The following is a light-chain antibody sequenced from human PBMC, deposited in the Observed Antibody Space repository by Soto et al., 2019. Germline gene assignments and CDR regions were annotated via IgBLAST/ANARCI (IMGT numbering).Light chain of an antibody. CDR2: KAS. J-gene: IGKJ1*01. V-gene: IGKV1-5*03. Sequence: DIQMTQSPSTLSASVGDRVAITCRASQSINSWLAWYQQKPGRAPQLLIYKASNLERGVPSRFRGSGSGTEFTLTITSLQPDDFATYYCQQYNSYLTFGQGTKVDIK. CDR3: QQYNSYLT. CDR1: QSINSW.